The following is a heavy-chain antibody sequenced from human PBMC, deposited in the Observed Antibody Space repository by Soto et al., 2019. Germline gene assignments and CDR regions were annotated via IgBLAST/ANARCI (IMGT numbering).Heavy chain of an antibody. Sequence: EVQLVASGGGLVKPGESLRLSCAGSGITFSNVQMTWVRQAPGTGLEWLGRIKSKTDGGTADYPAAVKGRFTISRDDSKNMLYLQLNSLKTEDTAVYYCTTDYGWAFDIWGQGTMVTVSS. CDR2: IKSKTDGGTA. J-gene: IGHJ3*02. V-gene: IGHV3-15*01. CDR1: GITFSNVQ. D-gene: IGHD4-17*01. CDR3: TTDYGWAFDI.